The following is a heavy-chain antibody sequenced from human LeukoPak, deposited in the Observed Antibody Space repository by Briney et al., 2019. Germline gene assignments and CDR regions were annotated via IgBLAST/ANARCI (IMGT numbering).Heavy chain of an antibody. D-gene: IGHD3-16*02. CDR3: ARSNDYVWGSYRPRGCYFDY. V-gene: IGHV3-23*01. CDR1: GFTFSSYS. CDR2: ISGSGGST. J-gene: IGHJ4*02. Sequence: LSGGSLRLSCAASGFTFSSYSMNWVRQAPGKGLEWVSAISGSGGSTYYADSVKGRFTISRDNSKNTLYLQMNSLRAEDTAVYYCARSNDYVWGSYRPRGCYFDYWGQGTLVTVSS.